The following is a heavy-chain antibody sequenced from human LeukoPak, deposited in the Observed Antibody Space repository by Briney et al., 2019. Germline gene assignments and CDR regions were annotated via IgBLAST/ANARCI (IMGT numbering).Heavy chain of an antibody. Sequence: PGGSLRLSCAASGFTFSSYSMNWVRQAPGKGLQWVSSISSSSSYIYYADSVKGRFTISRDNAKNSLYLQMNSLRAEDTAVYYCARDLRYYDFWSGHVDYWGQGTLVTVSS. J-gene: IGHJ4*02. CDR1: GFTFSSYS. D-gene: IGHD3-3*01. V-gene: IGHV3-21*01. CDR2: ISSSSSYI. CDR3: ARDLRYYDFWSGHVDY.